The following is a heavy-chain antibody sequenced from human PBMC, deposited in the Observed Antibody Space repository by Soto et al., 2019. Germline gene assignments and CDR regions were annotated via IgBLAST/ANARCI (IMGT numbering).Heavy chain of an antibody. Sequence: GGSLRLSCAASGFTFSSYAMSWVRQAPGKGLEWVSAISGSGGSTYYADSVKGRFTISRDNSKNTLYLQMNSLRAEDTAVYYFAKVFPPYGSGWYGACDAFDIWGQGTMVTSSS. V-gene: IGHV3-23*01. D-gene: IGHD6-19*01. CDR2: ISGSGGST. CDR1: GFTFSSYA. CDR3: AKVFPPYGSGWYGACDAFDI. J-gene: IGHJ3*02.